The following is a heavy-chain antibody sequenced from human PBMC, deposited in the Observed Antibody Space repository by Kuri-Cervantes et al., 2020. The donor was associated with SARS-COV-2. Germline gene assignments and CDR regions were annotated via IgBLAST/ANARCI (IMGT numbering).Heavy chain of an antibody. V-gene: IGHV3-30*03. CDR3: ARAYYDILTGYYSLDY. J-gene: IGHJ4*02. CDR1: GFTFSSYG. D-gene: IGHD3-9*01. Sequence: GESLKISCAASGFTFSSYGMHWVRQAPGKGLEWVAVISYDGSNKYYADSVKGRFTISRDNSKNTLYLQMNSLRAEDTAVYYCARAYYDILTGYYSLDYWGQGTLVTVSS. CDR2: ISYDGSNK.